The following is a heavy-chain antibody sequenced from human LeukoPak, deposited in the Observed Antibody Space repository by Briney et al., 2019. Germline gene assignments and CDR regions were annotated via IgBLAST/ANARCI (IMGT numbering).Heavy chain of an antibody. CDR2: ISEGAGGT. D-gene: IGHD1-26*01. V-gene: IGHV3-23*01. Sequence: PGGSLRLSCAASGFITLNNYGMTWVRQAPGKGLEWVADISEGAGGTYYADSVKGRFTISRDNSKNTLYLQMNSLRAEDTAVYYCWWERLGWLGGQGTLVTVSS. CDR3: WWERLGWL. J-gene: IGHJ4*02. CDR1: GFITLNNYG.